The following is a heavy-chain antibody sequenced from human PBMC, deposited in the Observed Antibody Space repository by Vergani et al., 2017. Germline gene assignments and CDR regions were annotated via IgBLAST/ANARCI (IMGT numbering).Heavy chain of an antibody. CDR1: GFTFSSYS. V-gene: IGHV3-48*01. Sequence: VQLVESGGGVVQPGRSLRLSCAASGFTFSSYSMNWVRQAPGKGLEWVSYISSSSSTIYYADSVKGRFTISRDNAKNSLYLPMNSLRAEDTAVYYCARDRHGHLGDCIGGSCYWPDYYYYYGMDVWGQGTTVTVSS. CDR3: ARDRHGHLGDCIGGSCYWPDYYYYYGMDV. J-gene: IGHJ6*02. CDR2: ISSSSSTI. D-gene: IGHD2-15*01.